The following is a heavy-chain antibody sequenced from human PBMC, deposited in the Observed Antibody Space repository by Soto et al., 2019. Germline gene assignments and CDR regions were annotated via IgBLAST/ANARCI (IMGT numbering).Heavy chain of an antibody. V-gene: IGHV3-23*01. CDR2: ISGSGGST. Sequence: GGSLRLSCADSGFTFSSYAMSWVRQAPGKGLEWVSAISGSGGSTYYADSVKGRFTISRDNSKNTLYLQMNSLRAEDTAVYYCASADYYDSSGYYFFGAFDIWGQGTMVTVSS. D-gene: IGHD3-22*01. CDR1: GFTFSSYA. J-gene: IGHJ3*02. CDR3: ASADYYDSSGYYFFGAFDI.